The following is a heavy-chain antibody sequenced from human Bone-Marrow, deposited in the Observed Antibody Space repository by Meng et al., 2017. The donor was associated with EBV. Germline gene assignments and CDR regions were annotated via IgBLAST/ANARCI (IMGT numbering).Heavy chain of an antibody. Sequence: QVQLQESGPGLGKPSETLSLTCIVSGDSVSSGSDYWSWIRQPPGKGLEWIGNIFYDGSTNYNPSLKSRVTISVDTSKNQFSLELSSVTAADTAVYYCARTSLYYYGMDVWGQGTTVTVSS. J-gene: IGHJ6*02. CDR3: ARTSLYYYGMDV. CDR1: GDSVSSGSDY. V-gene: IGHV4-61*01. CDR2: IFYDGST.